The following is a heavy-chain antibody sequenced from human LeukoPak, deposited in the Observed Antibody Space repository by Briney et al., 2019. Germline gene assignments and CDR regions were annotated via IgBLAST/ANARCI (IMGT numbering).Heavy chain of an antibody. D-gene: IGHD1-26*01. Sequence: GGSLRLSCAACGFTLSSYSMHWVRQPAGKGLEWVSAIGTAGDTFYPGSVKGRFTISRENAKKSLFLQMNSLRAEDTAVYYCARQNTPHGNFDYWGQGTLVTVSS. CDR3: ARQNTPHGNFDY. CDR1: GFTLSSYS. J-gene: IGHJ4*02. V-gene: IGHV3-13*01. CDR2: IGTAGDT.